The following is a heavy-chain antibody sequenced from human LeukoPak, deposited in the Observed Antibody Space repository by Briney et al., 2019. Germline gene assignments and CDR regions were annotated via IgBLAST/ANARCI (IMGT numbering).Heavy chain of an antibody. CDR1: GGSISSSSYY. J-gene: IGHJ4*02. CDR3: ARRGRYGGIDY. V-gene: IGHV4-39*01. CDR2: IYYSGST. Sequence: PSETLSLTCTVSGGSISSSSYYWGWIRQPPGKGLEWIGSIYYSGSTYYNPSLKSRVTISVHSSKNQSSLKLSSVTAADTAVYYGARRGRYGGIDYWGQGALGTVSS. D-gene: IGHD4-23*01.